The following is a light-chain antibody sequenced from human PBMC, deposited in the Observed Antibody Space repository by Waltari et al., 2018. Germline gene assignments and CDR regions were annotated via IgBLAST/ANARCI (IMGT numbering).Light chain of an antibody. V-gene: IGKV1-33*01. J-gene: IGKJ4*01. CDR1: QDINKN. CDR3: QQYENLPLT. Sequence: DIQMTQAPSSLSASVGDSVTITCQASQDINKNLNWFQQKPGKAPKVLIYDASNLRTGVPLRFSGSGSGTHFTFTISSLQPEDIATYYCQQYENLPLTFGGGTKVGIK. CDR2: DAS.